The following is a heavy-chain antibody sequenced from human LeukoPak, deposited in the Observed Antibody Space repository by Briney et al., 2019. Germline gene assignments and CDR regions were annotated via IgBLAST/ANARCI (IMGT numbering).Heavy chain of an antibody. V-gene: IGHV4-30-4*01. CDR1: GGSISSGDYY. CDR3: ARVPTGESGYYFDY. Sequence: SETLSLTCTVSGGSISSGDYYWSWIRQPPGKGLEWIGYIYYGGSTYYNPSLKSRVTISVDTSKDQFSLKLSSVTAADTAVYYCARVPTGESGYYFDYWGQGTLVTVSS. D-gene: IGHD7-27*01. CDR2: IYYGGST. J-gene: IGHJ4*02.